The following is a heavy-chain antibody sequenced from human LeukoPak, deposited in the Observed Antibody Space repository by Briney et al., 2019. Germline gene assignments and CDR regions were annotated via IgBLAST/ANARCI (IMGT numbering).Heavy chain of an antibody. D-gene: IGHD6-19*01. Sequence: SETLSLTCTVSGGSISSGGYYWSWIRQPPGKGLEWIGEINHSGSTNYNPSLKSRVTISVDTSKNQFSLKLSSVTAADTAVYYYARGREAVAAPGFFDYWGQGTLVTVSS. J-gene: IGHJ4*02. V-gene: IGHV4-39*07. CDR2: INHSGST. CDR3: ARGREAVAAPGFFDY. CDR1: GGSISSGGYY.